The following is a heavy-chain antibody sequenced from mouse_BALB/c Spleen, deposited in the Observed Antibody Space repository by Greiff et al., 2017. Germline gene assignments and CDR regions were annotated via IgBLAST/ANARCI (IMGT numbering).Heavy chain of an antibody. CDR2: IWAGGST. Sequence: QVQLKESGPGLVAPSQSLSITCTVSGFSLTSYGVHWVRQPPGKGLEWLGVIWAGGSTNYNSALMSRLSISKDNSKSQVFLKMNSLQTDDTAMYYCAREPLGTPYAMDYWGRGTSVTVSS. V-gene: IGHV2-9*02. CDR3: AREPLGTPYAMDY. J-gene: IGHJ4*01. D-gene: IGHD3-3*01. CDR1: GFSLTSYG.